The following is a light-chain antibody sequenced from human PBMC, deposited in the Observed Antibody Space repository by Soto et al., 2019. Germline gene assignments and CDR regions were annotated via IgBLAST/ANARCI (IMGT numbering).Light chain of an antibody. J-gene: IGKJ4*01. CDR3: QQTYSDPT. V-gene: IGKV1-39*01. CDR1: QSFSTY. Sequence: IQMTQSPSSLSASVGHRVTITCRASQSFSTYLTWYQQKPGKAPKLLISAASTLQSAVPSRFSGGGSGTVFTLTSSSLQPDDFAGYYCQQTYSDPTFGGGTKVEIK. CDR2: AAS.